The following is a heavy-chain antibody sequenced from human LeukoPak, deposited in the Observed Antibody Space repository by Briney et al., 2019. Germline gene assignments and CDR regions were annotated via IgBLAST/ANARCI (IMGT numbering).Heavy chain of an antibody. D-gene: IGHD4/OR15-4a*01. J-gene: IGHJ6*03. CDR1: GYTFTGYY. CDR3: ARDPTLTWVHYYYYYMDV. CDR2: INPNSGGT. V-gene: IGHV1-2*02. Sequence: ASVKVSCKASGYTFTGYYMHGVRQAPGQGLEWMGWINPNSGGTNYAQKFQGRVTMTRDTSISTAYMELSRLRSDDTAVYYCARDPTLTWVHYYYYYMDVWGKGTTVTISS.